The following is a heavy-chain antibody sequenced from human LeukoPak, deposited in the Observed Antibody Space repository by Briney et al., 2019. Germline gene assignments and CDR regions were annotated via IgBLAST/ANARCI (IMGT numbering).Heavy chain of an antibody. CDR3: ARYLGGRDGYNYCFDY. J-gene: IGHJ4*02. CDR2: IYYSGST. D-gene: IGHD5-24*01. CDR1: GGSISSYY. V-gene: IGHV4-59*01. Sequence: KPSETLSLTCAVSGGSISSYYWGWIRQPPGKGLEWIGYIYYSGSTDYNPSLKSRVTISVDTSKNQFSLKLSSVTAADTAVYYCARYLGGRDGYNYCFDYWGQGTIVTVSS.